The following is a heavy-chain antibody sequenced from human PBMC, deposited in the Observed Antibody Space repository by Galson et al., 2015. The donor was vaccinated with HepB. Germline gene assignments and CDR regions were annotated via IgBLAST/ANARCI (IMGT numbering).Heavy chain of an antibody. D-gene: IGHD5-18*01. CDR2: ISYDGSNK. CDR3: AKDWDTAMVTGY. CDR1: GFTFSSYG. J-gene: IGHJ4*02. V-gene: IGHV3-30*18. Sequence: SLRLSCAASGFTFSSYGMHWVRQAPGKGLEWVAVISYDGSNKYYADSVKGRFTISRDNSKNTLYLQMNSLRAEDTAVYYCAKDWDTAMVTGYWGQGTLVTVSS.